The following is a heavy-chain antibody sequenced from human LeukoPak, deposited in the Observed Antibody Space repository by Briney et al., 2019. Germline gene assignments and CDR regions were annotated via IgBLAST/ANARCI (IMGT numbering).Heavy chain of an antibody. CDR2: IKQDGSEE. V-gene: IGHV3-7*05. D-gene: IGHD6-6*01. J-gene: IGHJ6*02. CDR3: ARDPYSSTWSYGMDV. Sequence: GGSLRLSCAASGFTFSSYWMSWVRQAPGKGLEWVANIKQDGSEEVYVDSVKGRFTISRDNAKDSLFLQMNTLRAEDTAVYYCARDPYSSTWSYGMDVWGQGTTVTVSS. CDR1: GFTFSSYW.